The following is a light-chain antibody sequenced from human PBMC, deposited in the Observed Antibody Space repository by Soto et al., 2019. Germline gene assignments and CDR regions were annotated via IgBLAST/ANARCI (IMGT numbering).Light chain of an antibody. CDR2: GAS. Sequence: EIVLTQSPGTLSLSPGQRATLSCRASESISRDYLAWYQQRLGQAPRLLIYGASSGDTGIPDRFSGSGSGTDFTITISRREPEDFAIYYCQQYGGVPYTFGQGTKLEIK. J-gene: IGKJ2*01. CDR3: QQYGGVPYT. V-gene: IGKV3-20*01. CDR1: ESISRDY.